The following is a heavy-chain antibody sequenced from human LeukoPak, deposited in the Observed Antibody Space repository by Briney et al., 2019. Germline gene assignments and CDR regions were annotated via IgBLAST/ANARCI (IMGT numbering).Heavy chain of an antibody. Sequence: SETLSLTCAVYGGSFSGYYWSWIRQPPGKGLEWIGEINHSGSTNYNPSLKSRVTISVDTSKNLFSLKLSSVTAADTAVYYCAREPRPYNAWFDYWGQGTLVTVSS. V-gene: IGHV4-34*01. D-gene: IGHD5-24*01. CDR3: AREPRPYNAWFDY. CDR1: GGSFSGYY. J-gene: IGHJ4*02. CDR2: INHSGST.